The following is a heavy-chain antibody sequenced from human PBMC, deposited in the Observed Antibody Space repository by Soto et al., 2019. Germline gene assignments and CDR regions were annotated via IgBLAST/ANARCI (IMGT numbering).Heavy chain of an antibody. J-gene: IGHJ4*02. CDR1: GDSVNSRIYY. CDR2: IYYSGIT. Sequence: SETLSLTCTVTGDSVNSRIYYWVWIRQPPGKVLDWIGSIYYSGITYNNPSLRSRVSMSIDTSKDQFSLKLKSVTAADTALYFCARQRTSVVTQAYFDVWGPGSLVTVSS. D-gene: IGHD2-21*02. V-gene: IGHV4-39*01. CDR3: ARQRTSVVTQAYFDV.